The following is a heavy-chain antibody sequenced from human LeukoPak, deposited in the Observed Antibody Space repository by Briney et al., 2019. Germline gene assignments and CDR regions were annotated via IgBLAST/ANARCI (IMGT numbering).Heavy chain of an antibody. CDR3: ATATGSSGLAFDY. J-gene: IGHJ4*02. V-gene: IGHV1-24*01. D-gene: IGHD3-22*01. CDR1: GYTLTELS. CDR2: FDPEDGET. Sequence: ASVKVSCKVSGYTLTELSMHWVRQAPGKGLEWMGGFDPEDGETIYAQKSQGRVTMTEDTSTDTAYMELSSLRSEDTAVYYCATATGSSGLAFDYWGQGTLVTVSS.